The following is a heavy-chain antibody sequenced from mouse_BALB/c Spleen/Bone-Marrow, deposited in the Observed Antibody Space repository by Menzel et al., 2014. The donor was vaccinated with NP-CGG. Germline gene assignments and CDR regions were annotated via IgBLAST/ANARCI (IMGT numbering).Heavy chain of an antibody. CDR1: GYTFTAYV. CDR3: AREGGFFRVEY. V-gene: IGHV1-14*01. J-gene: IGHJ2*01. CDR2: INPYNDGT. Sequence: EVQLQQSGPELVKPGASVKMSYKASGYTFTAYVMHWVKQKPGQGLEWIGYINPYNDGTNYIEKFKGKATLTSDIPSSTAYMELSSVSSEDSAVYYCAREGGFFRVEYWGPDTPLTVSS.